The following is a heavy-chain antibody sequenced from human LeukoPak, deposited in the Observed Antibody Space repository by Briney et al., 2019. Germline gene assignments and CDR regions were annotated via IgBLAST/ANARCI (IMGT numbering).Heavy chain of an antibody. CDR1: GYTFTSYD. CDR2: MNPNSGNT. Sequence: ASVKVSCKASGYTFTSYDINWVRQATGQGLEWMGWMNPNSGNTGYAQKFQGRVTITRNTSISTAYMELSSLRSEDTAVYYCARSRPRYYYYYMDVWGKGTTVTVSS. CDR3: ARSRPRYYYYYMDV. J-gene: IGHJ6*03. V-gene: IGHV1-8*03.